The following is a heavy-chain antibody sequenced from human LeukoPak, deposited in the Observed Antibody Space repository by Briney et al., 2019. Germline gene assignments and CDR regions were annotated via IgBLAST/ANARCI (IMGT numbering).Heavy chain of an antibody. CDR3: ASLTMVRGADSYYFDY. CDR2: IYYSGST. CDR1: GGSITTYY. J-gene: IGHJ4*02. V-gene: IGHV4-59*01. D-gene: IGHD3-10*01. Sequence: PSETLSLTCTVSGGSITTYYWSWIRQPPGKGLEWMGYIYYSGSTNYNPSLRSRVTMSVDASKSQFSLKLSSVSAADTAVYYCASLTMVRGADSYYFDYWGQGTLVTVSS.